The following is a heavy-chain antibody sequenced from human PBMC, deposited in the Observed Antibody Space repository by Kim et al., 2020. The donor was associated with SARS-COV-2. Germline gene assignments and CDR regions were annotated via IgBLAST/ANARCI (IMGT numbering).Heavy chain of an antibody. CDR2: INPSGGST. Sequence: ASVKVSCKASGYTFTSYYMHWVRQAPGQGLEWMGIINPSGGSTSYAQKFQGRVTMTRDTSTSTVYMELSSLRSEDTAVYYRAREALRLRGGMDVWGQGTTVTVSS. V-gene: IGHV1-46*01. CDR3: AREALRLRGGMDV. J-gene: IGHJ6*02. D-gene: IGHD4-17*01. CDR1: GYTFTSYY.